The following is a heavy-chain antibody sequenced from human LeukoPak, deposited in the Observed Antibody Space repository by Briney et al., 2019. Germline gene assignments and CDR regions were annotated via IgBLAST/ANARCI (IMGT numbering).Heavy chain of an antibody. J-gene: IGHJ6*02. D-gene: IGHD3-16*01. CDR3: ARGGGLDV. CDR1: GFTFSNYA. CDR2: INHNGNVN. V-gene: IGHV3-7*03. Sequence: GGSLRLSCAASGFTFSNYAMSWARQAPGKGLEWVASINHNGNVNYYVDSVKGRFTISRDNAKNSLYLQMSNLRAEDTAVYFCARGGGLDVWGQGATVTVSS.